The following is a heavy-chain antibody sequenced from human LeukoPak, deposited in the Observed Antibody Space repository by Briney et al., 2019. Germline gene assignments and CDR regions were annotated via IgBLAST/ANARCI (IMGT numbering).Heavy chain of an antibody. CDR3: ARDYCSSTSCHDVFDI. D-gene: IGHD2-2*01. J-gene: IGHJ3*02. CDR1: GFTFSSYW. V-gene: IGHV3-7*01. CDR2: IKQDGSDK. Sequence: GGSLRLSCAASGFTFSSYWMSWFRQTPGKGLEWVANIKQDGSDKYYVDSVKGRFTISRDNAKNSLYLQMNSLRAEDKAVYYCARDYCSSTSCHDVFDIWGQGTMVTVSS.